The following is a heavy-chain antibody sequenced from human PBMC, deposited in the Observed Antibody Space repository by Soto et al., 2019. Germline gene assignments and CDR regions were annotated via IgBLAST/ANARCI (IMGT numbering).Heavy chain of an antibody. CDR1: GFAFNSHA. D-gene: IGHD3-16*01. Sequence: PGGSLRLSCVASGFAFNSHAMTWVRQAPGKGLEWVSAIHDSGTNKYYADSVKGRFTISRDNSKNTLYLQMNSLRAEDTAVYYCARPQCPYVDYYSGMDVWGQGTTVTVSS. V-gene: IGHV3-23*01. CDR2: IHDSGTNK. CDR3: ARPQCPYVDYYSGMDV. J-gene: IGHJ6*02.